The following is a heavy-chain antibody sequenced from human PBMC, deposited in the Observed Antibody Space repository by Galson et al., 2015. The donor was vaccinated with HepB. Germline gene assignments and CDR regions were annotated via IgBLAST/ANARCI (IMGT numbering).Heavy chain of an antibody. D-gene: IGHD3-3*01. CDR3: ARDRGGSGCPMDC. J-gene: IGHJ4*02. Sequence: SLRLSCAASGFTFSSYSMNWVRQAPGKGLEWVSYIRRSSSPTSYADSLKGLFSISRNNAKNSLYLEMNSLRVEDTAVYYCARDRGGSGCPMDCWGPGTLVTVSS. V-gene: IGHV3-48*01. CDR2: IRRSSSPT. CDR1: GFTFSSYS.